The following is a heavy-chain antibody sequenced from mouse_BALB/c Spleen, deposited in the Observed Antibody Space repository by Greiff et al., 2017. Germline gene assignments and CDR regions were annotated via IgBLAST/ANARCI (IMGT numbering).Heavy chain of an antibody. Sequence: QVQLQQSGPSLVQPSQSLSITCTVSGFSLTSYGVHWVRQSPGKGLEWLGVIWRGGSTDYNAAFMSRLSITKDNSKSQVFFKMNSLQADDTAIYYCAKEPNYYGSSRYFDVWGAGTTVTVSS. CDR1: GFSLTSYG. D-gene: IGHD1-1*01. J-gene: IGHJ1*01. CDR3: AKEPNYYGSSRYFDV. CDR2: IWRGGST. V-gene: IGHV2-5-1*01.